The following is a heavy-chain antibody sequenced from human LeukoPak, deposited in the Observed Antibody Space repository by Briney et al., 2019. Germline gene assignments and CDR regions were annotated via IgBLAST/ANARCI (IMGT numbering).Heavy chain of an antibody. V-gene: IGHV3-7*01. CDR3: ASDGSGNRRPVKRGSY. CDR2: IKQDGSEK. CDR1: GFTFSSYW. Sequence: GGSLRLSCAASGFTFSSYWMSWVRQAPGKGLEWVANIKQDGSEKYYVDSVKGRFTISRDNAKNSLYLQMNSLRAEDTAVYYCASDGSGNRRPVKRGSYWGQGTLVTVSS. J-gene: IGHJ4*02. D-gene: IGHD3-10*01.